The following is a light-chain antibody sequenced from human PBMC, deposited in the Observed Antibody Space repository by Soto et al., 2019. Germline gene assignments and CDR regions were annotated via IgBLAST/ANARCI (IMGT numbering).Light chain of an antibody. CDR3: SSYTSSNSIL. Sequence: LTQPASVSGSPGQSITISCTGSSSDIGDYAYVSWYQQHPDKAPKLMIYEVSNRPSGVSNRFSGSKSGNTASLTISGLLAEDEADYYCSSYTSSNSILFGGGTK. CDR1: SSDIGDYAY. J-gene: IGLJ3*02. CDR2: EVS. V-gene: IGLV2-14*01.